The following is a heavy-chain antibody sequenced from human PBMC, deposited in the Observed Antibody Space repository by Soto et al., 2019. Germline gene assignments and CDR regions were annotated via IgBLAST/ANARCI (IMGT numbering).Heavy chain of an antibody. J-gene: IGHJ5*02. CDR2: ISGSGGST. D-gene: IGHD6-13*01. CDR1: GFTFSSYA. V-gene: IGHV3-23*01. CDR3: AKDNRPNWGQQPNWFDP. Sequence: PGGSLRLSCAASGFTFSSYAMSWVRQAPGKGLEWVSAISGSGGSTYYADSVKGRFTISRDNSKNTLYLQMNSLRAEDTAVYYCAKDNRPNWGQQPNWFDPWGQGTLVTVSS.